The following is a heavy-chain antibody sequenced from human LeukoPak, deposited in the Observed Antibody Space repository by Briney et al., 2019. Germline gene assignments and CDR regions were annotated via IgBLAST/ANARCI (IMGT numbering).Heavy chain of an antibody. CDR1: GFTFSNAW. D-gene: IGHD3-22*01. J-gene: IGHJ4*02. CDR2: INEPGSEK. CDR3: ASEQYDSSGYPY. Sequence: GGSLRLSCAASGFTFSNAWMTWVRQPPGKGLEWVANINEPGSEKHYVDSVKGRFTISRDNAKNSLYLQMNSLRAEDTAVYYCASEQYDSSGYPYWGQGTLVTVSS. V-gene: IGHV3-7*01.